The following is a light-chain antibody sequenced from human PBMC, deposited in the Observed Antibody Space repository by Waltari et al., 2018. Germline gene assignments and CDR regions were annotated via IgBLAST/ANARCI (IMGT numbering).Light chain of an antibody. CDR1: VLAKKY. CDR2: KDR. J-gene: IGLJ3*02. V-gene: IGLV3-27*01. CDR3: YSATDNYRV. Sequence: SYELTQPSSVSVSPGQTARITCSGDVLAKKYARWFQQEPGQAPVVVIYKDRKRPSGIPERFSGSSSGTTVTLTISGAQVEDEGDYYCYSATDNYRVFGGGTKLTVL.